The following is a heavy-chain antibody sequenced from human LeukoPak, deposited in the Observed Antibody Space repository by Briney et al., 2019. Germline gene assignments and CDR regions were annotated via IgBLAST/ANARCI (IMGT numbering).Heavy chain of an antibody. V-gene: IGHV3-7*04. Sequence: GGSLRLSCSASKFRFSDYGMHWVRQAPGKGLEWVANIEEDGSDKYYGDSVKGRFTISRDNAKNSLYLQMNSLRAEDTAVYYCARGTNSAFDPWGQGTLVTVSS. J-gene: IGHJ5*02. CDR2: IEEDGSDK. D-gene: IGHD1-7*01. CDR1: KFRFSDYG. CDR3: ARGTNSAFDP.